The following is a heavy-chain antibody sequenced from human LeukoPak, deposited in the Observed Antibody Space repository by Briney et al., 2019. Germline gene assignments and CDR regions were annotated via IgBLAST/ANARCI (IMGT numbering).Heavy chain of an antibody. J-gene: IGHJ4*02. Sequence: GGSLRLSCAASGFTFSSYWMSWVRQAPGKGLEWVANIKQDGSEKYYVDSVKGRFTISRDNAKNSLYLQMNSLRAEDTAVYYCARDGDRGFLPYYFDYWGQGTLVTVS. D-gene: IGHD2/OR15-2a*01. CDR1: GFTFSSYW. V-gene: IGHV3-7*01. CDR3: ARDGDRGFLPYYFDY. CDR2: IKQDGSEK.